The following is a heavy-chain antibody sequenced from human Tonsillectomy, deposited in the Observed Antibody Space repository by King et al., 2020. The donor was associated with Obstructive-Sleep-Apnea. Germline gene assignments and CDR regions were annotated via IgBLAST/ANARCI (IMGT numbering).Heavy chain of an antibody. J-gene: IGHJ6*02. Sequence: VQLVESGGGLVKPGGSLRLSCAASGFTFSDYYMSWIRQAPGKGLEWISYISTRSSYTNYADSVEGRFTISRDNAKNSLYLQMNSLRAEDTAVYYCARDGLAYYDSSGYPPYYGMDVWGQGTTVTVS. CDR1: GFTFSDYY. V-gene: IGHV3-11*06. CDR2: ISTRSSYT. CDR3: ARDGLAYYDSSGYPPYYGMDV. D-gene: IGHD3-22*01.